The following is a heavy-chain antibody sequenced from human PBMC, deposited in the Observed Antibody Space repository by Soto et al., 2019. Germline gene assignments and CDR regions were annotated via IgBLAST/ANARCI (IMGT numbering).Heavy chain of an antibody. D-gene: IGHD3-10*01. V-gene: IGHV4-34*01. CDR3: ARSRTMVRGVPYYYGMDV. CDR1: GGSFSGYH. CDR2: INHSGST. J-gene: IGHJ6*02. Sequence: SETLSLTCAVYGGSFSGYHWSWIRQPPGKGLEWIGEINHSGSTNYNPSLKSRVTISVDTSISTAYLQWSSLKASDTAMYYCARSRTMVRGVPYYYGMDVWGQGTTVTVSS.